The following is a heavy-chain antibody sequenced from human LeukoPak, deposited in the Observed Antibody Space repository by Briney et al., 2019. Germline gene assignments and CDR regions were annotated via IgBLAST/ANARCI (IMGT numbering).Heavy chain of an antibody. V-gene: IGHV3-30-3*01. CDR1: GFTFSSYA. J-gene: IGHJ4*02. CDR3: ARDRRGIAARLHDY. D-gene: IGHD6-6*01. Sequence: GGSLRLSCAASGFTFSSYAMSWVRQAPGKGLEWVAVISYNGSNKYYADSVKGRFTISRDNSKNTLYLQMNSLRAEDTAVYYCARDRRGIAARLHDYWGQGTLVTVSS. CDR2: ISYNGSNK.